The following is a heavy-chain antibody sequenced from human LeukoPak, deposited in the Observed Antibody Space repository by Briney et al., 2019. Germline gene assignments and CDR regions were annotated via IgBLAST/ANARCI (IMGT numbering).Heavy chain of an antibody. Sequence: GGSLRLSCAASGFTFDDYGMSWVPQAPGKGLEWVSGINWNGGSTAYADSVKGRFTISRDNAKNSLYLEMNSLRAEDTALYYCARGSQSYYFDYWGQGTLVTVSS. V-gene: IGHV3-20*04. CDR1: GFTFDDYG. J-gene: IGHJ4*02. CDR3: ARGSQSYYFDY. CDR2: INWNGGST.